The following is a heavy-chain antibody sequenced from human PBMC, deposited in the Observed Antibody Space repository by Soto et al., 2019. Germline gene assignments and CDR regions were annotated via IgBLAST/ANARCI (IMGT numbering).Heavy chain of an antibody. J-gene: IGHJ6*02. CDR3: AGDLFLLDCISTSCYDVSGGRYYYYGMDV. CDR2: ISYDGSNK. CDR1: GFTFSSYA. V-gene: IGHV3-30-3*01. Sequence: PGGSLRLSCAASGFTFSSYAMHWVRQAPGKGLEWVAVISYDGSNKYYADSVKGRFTISRDNSKNTLYLQMNSLRAEDTAVYYCAGDLFLLDCISTSCYDVSGGRYYYYGMDVWGQGTTVTVSS. D-gene: IGHD2-2*01.